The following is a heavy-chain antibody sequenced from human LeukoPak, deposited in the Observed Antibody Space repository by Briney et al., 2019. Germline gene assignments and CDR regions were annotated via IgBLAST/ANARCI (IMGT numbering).Heavy chain of an antibody. CDR3: ARDWGVDT. D-gene: IGHD3-10*01. CDR2: TSYEGDNK. V-gene: IGHV3-30-3*01. Sequence: GGSLRLSCAASGFTISRYTMVWVRQAPGKGLEWVAVTSYEGDNKYYADSVTGRFTISRDNSNNNLYLQMGSLRPEDTAIYYCARDWGVDTWGQGTLVTVSS. CDR1: GFTISRYT. J-gene: IGHJ5*02.